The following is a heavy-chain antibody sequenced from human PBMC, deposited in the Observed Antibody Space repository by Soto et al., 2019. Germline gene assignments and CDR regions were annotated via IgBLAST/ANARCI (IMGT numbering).Heavy chain of an antibody. J-gene: IGHJ3*02. V-gene: IGHV5-51*01. CDR3: ARHHRNDPGPFDI. Sequence: RGESLKISCKGSGYTFTSHWIGWVRQMPGKGLEWMGIIYPGDYETRYSPSFEGQIFVSVDKSITTAYLQWSSLKASDTAMYFCARHHRNDPGPFDIWGQGTMVTVS. CDR1: GYTFTSHW. D-gene: IGHD1-1*01. CDR2: IYPGDYET.